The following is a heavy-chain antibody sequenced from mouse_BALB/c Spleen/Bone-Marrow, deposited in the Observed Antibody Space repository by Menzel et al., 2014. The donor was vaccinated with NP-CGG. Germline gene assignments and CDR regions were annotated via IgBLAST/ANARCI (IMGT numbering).Heavy chain of an antibody. V-gene: IGHV2-2*02. D-gene: IGHD1-2*01. CDR1: GFSLTSYG. J-gene: IGHJ4*01. Sequence: QVQLKQSGPGLVQPSQSLSITCTVSGFSLTSYGVHWVRQSPGKGLEWLGVIWSGGSTDYNAAFISRLSISKDNSKSQAFFKMNSLQANDTAIYYCARNSHYYGYYYAMDYWGQGTSVTVSS. CDR2: IWSGGST. CDR3: ARNSHYYGYYYAMDY.